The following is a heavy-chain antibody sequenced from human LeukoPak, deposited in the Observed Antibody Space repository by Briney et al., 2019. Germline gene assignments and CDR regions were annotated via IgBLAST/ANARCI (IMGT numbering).Heavy chain of an antibody. CDR3: AKDSMRQYSSSWYTDPPFDY. CDR1: GFTFSSYA. CDR2: ISDDGSDT. Sequence: GGSLRLSCAASGFTFSSYAMSWVRQAPGKGLEWVSAISDDGSDTKYAESVKGRFTISRDNSRNRLYLQMNSLRAGDTAVYYCAKDSMRQYSSSWYTDPPFDYWGQGTLVTVSS. J-gene: IGHJ4*02. D-gene: IGHD6-13*01. V-gene: IGHV3-23*01.